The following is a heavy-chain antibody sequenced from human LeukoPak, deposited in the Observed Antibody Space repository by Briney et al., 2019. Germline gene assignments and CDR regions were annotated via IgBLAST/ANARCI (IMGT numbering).Heavy chain of an antibody. CDR1: GGSISSYY. V-gene: IGHV4-59*12. Sequence: SETLSLTCTVSGGSISSYYWSWIWQPPGKGLEWIGYIYYSGSTNYNPSLKSRVTISVDTSKNQFSLKLSSVTAADTAVYYCATEGDDFWSGYFDYWGQGTLVTVSS. J-gene: IGHJ4*02. D-gene: IGHD3-3*01. CDR2: IYYSGST. CDR3: ATEGDDFWSGYFDY.